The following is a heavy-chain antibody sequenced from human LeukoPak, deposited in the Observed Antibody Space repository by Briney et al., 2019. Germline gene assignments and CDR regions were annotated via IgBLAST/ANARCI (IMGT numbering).Heavy chain of an antibody. D-gene: IGHD3-22*01. V-gene: IGHV4-31*03. Sequence: SQTLSLTCTVSGGSISSGSFYWSWIRQHPGKGLEWIGYIYYSGSTYYNPSLKSRVTISVDTSKNQFSLRLSSVTAADTAVYYCATHYDSSGYYYLFYFDYWGQGTLVTVFS. CDR1: GGSISSGSFY. CDR2: IYYSGST. J-gene: IGHJ4*02. CDR3: ATHYDSSGYYYLFYFDY.